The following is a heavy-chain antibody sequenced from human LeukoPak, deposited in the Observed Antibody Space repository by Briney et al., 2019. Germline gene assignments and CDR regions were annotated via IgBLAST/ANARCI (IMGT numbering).Heavy chain of an antibody. CDR1: GYTFTSYG. CDR2: ISGYNGNT. Sequence: ASVKVSCKASGYTFTSYGITWVRQAPGQGLEWMGWISGYNGNTNYAQKLQGRVTMTTDTSTSTAYMELRSRRSDDTAVYYCARDTHRTSDAFDIWGQGTMVTVSS. J-gene: IGHJ3*02. V-gene: IGHV1-18*01. CDR3: ARDTHRTSDAFDI.